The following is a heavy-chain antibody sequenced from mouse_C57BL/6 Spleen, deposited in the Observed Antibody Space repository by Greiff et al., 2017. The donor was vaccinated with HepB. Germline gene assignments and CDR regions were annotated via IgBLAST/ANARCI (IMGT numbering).Heavy chain of an antibody. D-gene: IGHD2-1*01. Sequence: VQLKESGAELVRPGASVKLSCTASGFNIKDYYMHWVKQRPEQGLEWIGWIDPENGDTEYASKFQGKATITADTSSNTAYLQLSSLTSEDTAVYYCTTSYGNYDYWGQGTTLTVSS. CDR3: TTSYGNYDY. V-gene: IGHV14-4*01. CDR1: GFNIKDYY. J-gene: IGHJ2*01. CDR2: IDPENGDT.